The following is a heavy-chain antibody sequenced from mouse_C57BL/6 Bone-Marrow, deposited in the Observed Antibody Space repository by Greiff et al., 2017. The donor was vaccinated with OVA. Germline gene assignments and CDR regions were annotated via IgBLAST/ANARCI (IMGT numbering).Heavy chain of an antibody. Sequence: VQLQQSGAELVRPGASVELSCTASGFNIKDDYMPWVKQRPEQGLEWIGWIDPENGDTEYASKFQGKATITADTSSNTAYLQLSSLTSEDTAVYYCTSYGNFDYWGQGTTLTVSS. CDR1: GFNIKDDY. V-gene: IGHV14-4*01. CDR2: IDPENGDT. CDR3: TSYGNFDY. J-gene: IGHJ2*01. D-gene: IGHD2-1*01.